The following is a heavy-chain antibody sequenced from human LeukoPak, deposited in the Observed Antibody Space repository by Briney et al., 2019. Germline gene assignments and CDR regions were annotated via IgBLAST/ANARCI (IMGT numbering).Heavy chain of an antibody. D-gene: IGHD6-19*01. V-gene: IGHV3-20*04. CDR3: ARDFVAVSGTGNY. J-gene: IGHJ4*02. CDR2: INWNGDTT. CDR1: GFTLNDYG. Sequence: GGSLRLSCAASGFTLNDYGMSWVRQAPGKGLEWVSGINWNGDTTSYADSAKGRFTISRDNARNFLYLQMNSLRAEDTALYYCARDFVAVSGTGNYWGQGTLVTVSS.